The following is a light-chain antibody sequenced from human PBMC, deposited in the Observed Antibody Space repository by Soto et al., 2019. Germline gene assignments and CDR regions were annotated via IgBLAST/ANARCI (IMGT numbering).Light chain of an antibody. CDR1: QSVLYSSNNKNY. CDR2: WAS. CDR3: QQYYSTPPVYT. J-gene: IGKJ2*01. V-gene: IGKV4-1*01. Sequence: DIVMTQSPDSLAVSLGERATINCKSSQSVLYSSNNKNYLAWYQQKPGQPPKLLIYWASTRESGVPDRFSGSESGTDFTLTISSLQAEDVAVYHCQQYYSTPPVYTFGQGTKLEIK.